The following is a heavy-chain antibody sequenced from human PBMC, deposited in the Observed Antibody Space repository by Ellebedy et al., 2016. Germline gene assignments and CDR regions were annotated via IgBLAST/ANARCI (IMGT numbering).Heavy chain of an antibody. Sequence: SETLSLTCTVSGGSISSYYWSWIRQPPGKGLEWIGYSYYSGSTNYNPSLKSRVTISVDTSKNQFSLKLSSVTAADTAVYYCASDSYGDYSQDAFDIWGQGTMVTVSS. V-gene: IGHV4-59*08. J-gene: IGHJ3*02. CDR2: SYYSGST. CDR3: ASDSYGDYSQDAFDI. CDR1: GGSISSYY. D-gene: IGHD4-17*01.